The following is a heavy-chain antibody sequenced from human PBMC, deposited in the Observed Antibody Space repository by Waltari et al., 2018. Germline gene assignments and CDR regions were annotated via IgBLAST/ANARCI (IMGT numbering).Heavy chain of an antibody. J-gene: IGHJ4*02. CDR1: GYTFTSYY. D-gene: IGHD3-3*01. CDR2: INPSGGST. V-gene: IGHV1-46*01. Sequence: QVQLVQSGAEVKKPGASVKVSCKASGYTFTSYYMHWWRQAPGQGLEWMGIINPSGGSTSYAQKFQGRVTMTRDTSTSTVYMELSSLRSEDTAVYYCARAYDFWSGYKVSGFDYWGQGTLVTVSS. CDR3: ARAYDFWSGYKVSGFDY.